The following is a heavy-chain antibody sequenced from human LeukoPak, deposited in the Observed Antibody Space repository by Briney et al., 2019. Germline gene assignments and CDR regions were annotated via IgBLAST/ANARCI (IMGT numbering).Heavy chain of an antibody. CDR3: ARDIAGGWNYFDY. CDR1: GYTFTSYN. CDR2: INPTGGST. D-gene: IGHD1-14*01. V-gene: IGHV1-46*01. J-gene: IGHJ4*02. Sequence: ASVKVSCKASGYTFTSYNIHWVRQAPGRGLEWMGIINPTGGSTGYAQKFQGRVTMTRDTSTTTVYMEMGSLRSEDTAVYYCARDIAGGWNYFDYWGQGTLVTVSS.